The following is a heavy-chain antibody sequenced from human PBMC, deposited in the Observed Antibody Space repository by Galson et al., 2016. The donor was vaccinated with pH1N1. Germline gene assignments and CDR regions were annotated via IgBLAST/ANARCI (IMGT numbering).Heavy chain of an antibody. CDR3: ATSSPHITRTTGFFGLDV. D-gene: IGHD1-7*01. Sequence: SVKVSCKASTYSFSGYYIHWVRQAPGQGLEWTGWISPDSGGTVYAQKFQDWVTMTWDTSISTTYMEVTRLTSDDTAVYFCATSSPHITRTTGFFGLDVWGQGTTVTVSS. CDR1: TYSFSGYY. J-gene: IGHJ6*02. CDR2: ISPDSGGT. V-gene: IGHV1-2*04.